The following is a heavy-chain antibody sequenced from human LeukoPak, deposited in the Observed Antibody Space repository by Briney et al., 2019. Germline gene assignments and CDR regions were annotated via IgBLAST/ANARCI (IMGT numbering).Heavy chain of an antibody. CDR2: ISYDGSNK. Sequence: GGSLRLSCAASGFTFSSYGMHWVRQAPGKGLQWVAVISYDGSNKYYADSVKGRFTISRDNAKNSLYLHMNSLRAEDTAVYYCARGATWYTSSWNDYWGQGTLVTVSS. J-gene: IGHJ4*02. CDR3: ARGATWYTSSWNDY. CDR1: GFTFSSYG. D-gene: IGHD6-13*01. V-gene: IGHV3-30*03.